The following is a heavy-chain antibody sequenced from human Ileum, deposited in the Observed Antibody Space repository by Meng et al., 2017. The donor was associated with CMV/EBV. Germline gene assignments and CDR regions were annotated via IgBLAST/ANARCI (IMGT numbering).Heavy chain of an antibody. CDR2: LNQSGST. Sequence: FRGYYWSWIRQPPGKGLEWIGELNQSGSTNYNPSLKSRLTISIDTSKNQFSLKLNSVTAADTAVYFCASNVRSLDCSSISCSRDDYWGQGTLVTVSS. CDR3: ASNVRSLDCSSISCSRDDY. J-gene: IGHJ4*02. CDR1: FRGYY. D-gene: IGHD2-2*01. V-gene: IGHV4-34*13.